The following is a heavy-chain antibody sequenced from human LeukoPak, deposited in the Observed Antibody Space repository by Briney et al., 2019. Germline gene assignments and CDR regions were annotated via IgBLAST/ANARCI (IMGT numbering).Heavy chain of an antibody. CDR2: IYYSGST. Sequence: PSETLSLTCTVSGGSISAYYWSWIRQPPGKGLEWIGYIYYSGSTMYKPSPKSRVTISVDTSKNQFSLKLSSVTAADTAVYYCARDLVTYDDAFDIWGQGTMVTVSS. D-gene: IGHD3-22*01. J-gene: IGHJ3*02. CDR3: ARDLVTYDDAFDI. CDR1: GGSISAYY. V-gene: IGHV4-59*01.